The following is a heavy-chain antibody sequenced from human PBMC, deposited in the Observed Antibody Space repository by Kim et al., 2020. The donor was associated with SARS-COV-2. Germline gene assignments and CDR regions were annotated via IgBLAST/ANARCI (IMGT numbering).Heavy chain of an antibody. V-gene: IGHV4-39*01. CDR3: ARQDSHWRSHYLDC. J-gene: IGHJ4*02. D-gene: IGHD3-16*01. Sequence: YSPPLNSRLTQPVATSKNQLSLKLSSVTAADTAVYYCARQDSHWRSHYLDCWGQGTLVTVSS.